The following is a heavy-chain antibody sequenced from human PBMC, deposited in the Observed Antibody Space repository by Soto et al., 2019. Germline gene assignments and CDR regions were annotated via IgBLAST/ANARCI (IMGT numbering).Heavy chain of an antibody. D-gene: IGHD3-3*01. CDR3: AREGSYDFWSGHQDYYYGMDV. J-gene: IGHJ6*02. Sequence: SETLSLTCTVSGGSISSGGYYWSWIRQHPGKGLEWIGYIYYSGSTYYNPSLKSRVTISVDTSKNQFSLKLSSVTAADTAVYYCAREGSYDFWSGHQDYYYGMDVWGQGTPVTVSS. CDR1: GGSISSGGYY. CDR2: IYYSGST. V-gene: IGHV4-31*03.